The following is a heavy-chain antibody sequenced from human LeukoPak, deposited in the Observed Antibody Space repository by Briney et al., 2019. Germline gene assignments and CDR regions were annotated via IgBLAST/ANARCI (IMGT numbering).Heavy chain of an antibody. CDR1: GFTFSSYA. J-gene: IGHJ4*02. Sequence: GGSLRLSCAASGFTFSSYAMSWVRQAPGKGLEWVSAISGSGGSAYYADSVKGRFTISRDNSKNTLYLQMNSLRAEDTAVYYCAKDMGVTTGNFDYWGQGTLVTVSS. CDR2: ISGSGGSA. V-gene: IGHV3-23*01. CDR3: AKDMGVTTGNFDY. D-gene: IGHD1-26*01.